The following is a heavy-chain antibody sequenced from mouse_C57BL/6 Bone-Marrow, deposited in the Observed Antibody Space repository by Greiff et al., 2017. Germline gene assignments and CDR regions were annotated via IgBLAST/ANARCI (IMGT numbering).Heavy chain of an antibody. J-gene: IGHJ1*03. Sequence: QVQLKESGAELVKPGASVKISCKASGYAFSSYWMNWVKQRPGKGLEWIGQIYPGDGDTNYNGKFKGQATLTADKSSSTAYMQLSSLTSEDSAVYFCARGEIGYFDGWGTGTTVTVSS. CDR2: IYPGDGDT. V-gene: IGHV1-80*01. CDR3: ARGEIGYFDG. CDR1: GYAFSSYW. D-gene: IGHD2-13*01.